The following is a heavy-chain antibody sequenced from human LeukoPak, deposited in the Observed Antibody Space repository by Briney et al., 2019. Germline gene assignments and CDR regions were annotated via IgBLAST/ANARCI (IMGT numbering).Heavy chain of an antibody. CDR1: GGSFSGYY. D-gene: IGHD6-6*01. CDR2: ITSSGSTI. V-gene: IGHV3-11*01. J-gene: IGHJ4*02. Sequence: LSLTCAVYGGSFSGYYWSWISQPPGKGLEWVSYITSSGSTIYYTDSVKGRFTISRDNAKNSLYLQMNSLRAEDTAVYYCARNIVARLDYWGQGTLVTVSS. CDR3: ARNIVARLDY.